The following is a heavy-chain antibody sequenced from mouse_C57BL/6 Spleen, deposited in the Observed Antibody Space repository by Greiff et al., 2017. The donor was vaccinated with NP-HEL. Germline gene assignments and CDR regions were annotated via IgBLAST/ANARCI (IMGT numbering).Heavy chain of an antibody. Sequence: EVKVEESGGGLVKPGGSLKLSCAASGFTFSSYTMSWVRQTPEKRLEWVATISGGGGNTYYPDSVKGRFTISRDNAKNTLYLQMSSLRSEDTALYYCARRSTMITFDYWGQGTTLTVSS. D-gene: IGHD2-4*01. J-gene: IGHJ2*01. CDR1: GFTFSSYT. CDR2: ISGGGGNT. V-gene: IGHV5-9*01. CDR3: ARRSTMITFDY.